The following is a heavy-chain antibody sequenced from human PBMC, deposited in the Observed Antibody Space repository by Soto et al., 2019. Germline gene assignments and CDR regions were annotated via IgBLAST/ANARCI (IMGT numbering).Heavy chain of an antibody. Sequence: PVGSVRLSCAASGFVFNTYWMTWVRQTPGKGLQWVATINTDGGGKYYLDSVKGRFTISRDNAKNSLFLQMDSLRAEDSATYYCGQEARAPVNWGPGTLVTVSS. CDR1: GFVFNTYW. CDR3: GQEARAPVN. CDR2: INTDGGGK. V-gene: IGHV3-7*03. J-gene: IGHJ4*02.